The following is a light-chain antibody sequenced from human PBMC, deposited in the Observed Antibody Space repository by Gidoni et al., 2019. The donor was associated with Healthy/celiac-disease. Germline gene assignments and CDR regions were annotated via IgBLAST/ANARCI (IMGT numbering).Light chain of an antibody. CDR1: RSISSY. V-gene: IGKV1-39*01. CDR2: AAS. J-gene: IGKJ2*01. Sequence: DLQLTQSPSSLSASVGDRVTITCRASRSISSYLNWYQQKPGKAPKHLIYAASSLQSGVPSRFSGSGSGTDFTLTISRLQTEDFATYYCQQSYSNPPTFGQGTKLEIK. CDR3: QQSYSNPPT.